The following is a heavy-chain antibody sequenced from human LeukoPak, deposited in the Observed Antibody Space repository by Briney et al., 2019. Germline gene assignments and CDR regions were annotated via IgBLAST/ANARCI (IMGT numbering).Heavy chain of an antibody. J-gene: IGHJ5*02. CDR2: IYYSGRT. D-gene: IGHD5-24*01. CDR1: GGSISSYY. CDR3: ARVDGATWWFDP. Sequence: SETLSLTCTVSGGSISSYYWSWIRQPPGKGLEWIGSIYYSGRTYYNPSLKSRVTTSVDTSKNQFSLKLISVTAADTAVYYCARVDGATWWFDPWGQGTLVTVSS. V-gene: IGHV4-59*12.